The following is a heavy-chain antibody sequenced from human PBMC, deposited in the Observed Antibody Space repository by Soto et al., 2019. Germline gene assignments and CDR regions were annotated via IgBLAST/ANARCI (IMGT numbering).Heavy chain of an antibody. J-gene: IGHJ4*02. CDR1: GFTFSSYA. CDR2: ISYDGSNK. V-gene: IGHV3-30-3*01. D-gene: IGHD3-10*01. Sequence: GGSLRLSCAASGFTFSSYAMHWVRQAPGKGLEWVAVISYDGSNKYYADSVKGRFTISRDNSKNTLYLQMNSLRAEDTAVYYCARESYYGSGSYPPDYWGQGTLVTVSS. CDR3: ARESYYGSGSYPPDY.